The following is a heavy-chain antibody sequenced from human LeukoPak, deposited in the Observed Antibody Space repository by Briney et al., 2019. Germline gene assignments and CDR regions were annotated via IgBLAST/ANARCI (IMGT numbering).Heavy chain of an antibody. J-gene: IGHJ6*02. CDR3: TTEWTWGLEWLLYFNGMDV. CDR1: GFTFSNAW. Sequence: KPGGSLRLSCAASGFTFSNAWMSWVRQAPGKGLEWVGRIKSKTDGGTTDYAAPVKGRFTISRDDSKNTLYLQMNSLKTEDTAVYYCTTEWTWGLEWLLYFNGMDVWGQGTTVTVSS. D-gene: IGHD3-3*01. CDR2: IKSKTDGGTT. V-gene: IGHV3-15*01.